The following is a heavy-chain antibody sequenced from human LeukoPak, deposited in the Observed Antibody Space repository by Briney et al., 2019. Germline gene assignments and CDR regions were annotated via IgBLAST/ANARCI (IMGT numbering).Heavy chain of an antibody. CDR2: ISGSGGGT. V-gene: IGHV3-23*01. D-gene: IGHD2-2*01. CDR3: ARDEYCSSASCYHNYGMDV. CDR1: GFTFRSYA. Sequence: GGSLRLSCTTSGFTFRSYAMNWVRQAPGKGLEWVSTISGSGGGTFYADSVMGRFTISRDNSNNTLYLQMNSLRAEDTAVYYCARDEYCSSASCYHNYGMDVWGQGTTVTVSS. J-gene: IGHJ6*02.